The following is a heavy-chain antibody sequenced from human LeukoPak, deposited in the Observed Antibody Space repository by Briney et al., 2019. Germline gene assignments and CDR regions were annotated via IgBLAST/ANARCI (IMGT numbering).Heavy chain of an antibody. Sequence: GASVKVSCKASGYTFSNFGINWVRQAPGQGLEWMGWISGNNDNPNYGQKFQGRFTVTTDSSTNTAYMELRNLRFDDSAFYYCARDGTSTDDYWGQGTLVTVSS. CDR2: ISGNNDNP. V-gene: IGHV1-18*01. CDR3: ARDGTSTDDY. J-gene: IGHJ4*02. D-gene: IGHD2-2*01. CDR1: GYTFSNFG.